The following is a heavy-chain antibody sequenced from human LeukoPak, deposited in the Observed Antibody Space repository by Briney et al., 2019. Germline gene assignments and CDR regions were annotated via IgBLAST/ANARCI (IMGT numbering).Heavy chain of an antibody. CDR3: ARGGPTMIVVVEGWFDP. V-gene: IGHV4-31*11. CDR2: IYYSGST. Sequence: SETLSLTCAVSGGSISSGGYSWSWIRQHPGKGLEWIGYIYYSGSTHYNPSLKSRVTISVDTSKNQFSLKLSSVTAADTAVYYCARGGPTMIVVVEGWFDPWGQGTLVTVSS. D-gene: IGHD3-22*01. CDR1: GGSISSGGYS. J-gene: IGHJ5*02.